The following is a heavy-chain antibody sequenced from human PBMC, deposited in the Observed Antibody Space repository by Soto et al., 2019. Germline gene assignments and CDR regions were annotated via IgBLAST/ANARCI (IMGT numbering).Heavy chain of an antibody. V-gene: IGHV4-4*02. D-gene: IGHD3-10*01. CDR3: ARASTSWFGEYGMDV. CDR1: GGSISSSNW. J-gene: IGHJ6*02. CDR2: IYHSGST. Sequence: PSETLSLTCAVSGGSISSSNWWRWVRQPPGKGLEWIGEIYHSGSTNYNPSLKSRVTISVDKSKNQFSLKLSSVTAADTAVYYCARASTSWFGEYGMDVWGQGTTVTVSS.